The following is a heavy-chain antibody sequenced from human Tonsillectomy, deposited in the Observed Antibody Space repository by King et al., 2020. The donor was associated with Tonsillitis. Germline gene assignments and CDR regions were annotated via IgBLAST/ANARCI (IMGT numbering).Heavy chain of an antibody. V-gene: IGHV5-51*01. CDR1: GYSFTSYW. D-gene: IGHD5-24*01. CDR2: IYPGDSDT. Sequence: QLVQSGAEVKKPGESLKISCKGSGYSFTSYWIGWVRQMPGKGLEWMGIIYPGDSDTRYSPSFQGQVTISADKSISTAYLQWSSLKASDTAMYYCASPFSSDGYNPPPDDAFDIWGQGTMVTVSS. J-gene: IGHJ3*02. CDR3: ASPFSSDGYNPPPDDAFDI.